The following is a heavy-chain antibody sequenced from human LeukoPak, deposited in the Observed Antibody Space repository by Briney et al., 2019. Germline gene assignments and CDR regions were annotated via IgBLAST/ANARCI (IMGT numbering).Heavy chain of an antibody. CDR2: ISGSGDST. CDR3: VKGGTTPGTYGY. V-gene: IGHV3-23*01. D-gene: IGHD4-17*01. CDR1: GFTFSDYA. J-gene: IGHJ4*02. Sequence: TGGSLRLSCAASGFTFSDYAMNWVRQAPGKGLEWVSSISGSGDSTYYADSVKGRFTISRDNSKNTLYLQMNSLRAEDTAIYYCVKGGTTPGTYGYWGQGTLVTVSS.